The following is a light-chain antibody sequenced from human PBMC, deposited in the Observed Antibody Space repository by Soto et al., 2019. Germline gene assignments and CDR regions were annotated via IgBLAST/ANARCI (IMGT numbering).Light chain of an antibody. CDR2: EVT. J-gene: IGLJ2*01. CDR1: SNDIGGYNY. CDR3: SSYGGSNNLV. V-gene: IGLV2-8*01. Sequence: QSVLTQPPSASGSPGQSVTISCTGTSNDIGGYNYVSWYQQHPGKAPKLMIYEVTKRPSGVPDRFSGSKSGNAASLTVSGLQAEDEADYYCSSYGGSNNLVFGGGTKLTVL.